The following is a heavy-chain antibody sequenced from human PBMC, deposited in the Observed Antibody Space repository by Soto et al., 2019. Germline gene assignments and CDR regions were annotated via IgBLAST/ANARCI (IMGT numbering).Heavy chain of an antibody. CDR2: ITSDTNTI. J-gene: IGHJ4*02. V-gene: IGHV3-48*02. D-gene: IGHD6-19*01. Sequence: EVQLVESGGGLVQPGGSLRLTCVASGFRFNIYSMNWIRQAPGKGREWSSYITSDTNTIKYADSVKGRFTISRDNVKNLVYLQMNSLRDEDTAVYFCARSVEGHFDYWGQGAVVTVSS. CDR1: GFRFNIYS. CDR3: ARSVEGHFDY.